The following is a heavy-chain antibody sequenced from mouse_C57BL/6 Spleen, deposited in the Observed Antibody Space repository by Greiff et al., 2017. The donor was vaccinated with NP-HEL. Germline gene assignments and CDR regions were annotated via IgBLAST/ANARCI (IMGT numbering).Heavy chain of an antibody. V-gene: IGHV1-72*01. Sequence: QVQLKQPGAELVKPGASVKLSCKASGYTFTSYWMHWVKQRPGRGLEWIGRIDPNSGGTKYNEKFKSKATLTVDKPSSTAYMQLSSLTSEDSAVYDCARSGDYYGDYYAMDYWGQGTSVTVSS. J-gene: IGHJ4*01. CDR1: GYTFTSYW. D-gene: IGHD1-1*01. CDR2: IDPNSGGT. CDR3: ARSGDYYGDYYAMDY.